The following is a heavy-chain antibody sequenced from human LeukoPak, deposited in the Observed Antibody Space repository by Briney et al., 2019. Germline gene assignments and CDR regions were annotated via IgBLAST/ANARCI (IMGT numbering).Heavy chain of an antibody. CDR2: VYYTGST. D-gene: IGHD3-3*01. CDR3: ARMPGLLSPYFDS. V-gene: IGHV4-59*01. J-gene: IGHJ5*01. Sequence: KPSETLSLTRIVSGGSINDYYWNWIRQPPGKGLEWIGYVYYTGSTYYNPSLRSRVSISEDRAKNQLSLKMSSVTAADTAMYYCARMPGLLSPYFDSWGLGTLVTVSS. CDR1: GGSINDYY.